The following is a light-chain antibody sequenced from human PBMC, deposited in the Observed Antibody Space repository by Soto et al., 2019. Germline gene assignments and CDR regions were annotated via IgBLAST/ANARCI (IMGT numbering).Light chain of an antibody. CDR3: QQRSNWPPT. Sequence: EIVFTQSPATLSLSPGERATLSCRASQRVSHYLAWYQQKPGQPPRLLIFDVSNRATGIPARFSGSVSGTDFALTISSLEPEAFEVYSLQQRSNWPPTFGPPTKVDI. V-gene: IGKV3-11*01. CDR1: QRVSHY. J-gene: IGKJ3*01. CDR2: DVS.